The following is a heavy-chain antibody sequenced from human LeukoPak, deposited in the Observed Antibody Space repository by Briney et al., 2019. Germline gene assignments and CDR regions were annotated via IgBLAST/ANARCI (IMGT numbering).Heavy chain of an antibody. CDR2: ITGSDGSS. V-gene: IGHV3-23*01. Sequence: PGTSLRPSCVASGFTFTNYAMSWVRQAPGKGLEWVSAITGSDGSSYYADSVKGRFTISRDNSKNTLYLQVNSLRAEDTAVYYCAKWGDYDILTHYYVPDYWGQGTLVTVSS. J-gene: IGHJ4*02. CDR1: GFTFTNYA. CDR3: AKWGDYDILTHYYVPDY. D-gene: IGHD3-9*01.